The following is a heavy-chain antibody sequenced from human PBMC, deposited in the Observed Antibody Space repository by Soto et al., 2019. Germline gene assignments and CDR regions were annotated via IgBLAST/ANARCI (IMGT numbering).Heavy chain of an antibody. D-gene: IGHD6-19*01. Sequence: TSEPLSLTCPLSGGSISSYYWSWIRQPPGKGLEWIGYIYYSGSTNYNPSLKSRVTISVDTSMNQFSLKLSSVTAADTAVYYCARDPAVAGTYYYYYYGMDVWGQGTTVT. CDR3: ARDPAVAGTYYYYYYGMDV. J-gene: IGHJ6*02. V-gene: IGHV4-59*01. CDR1: GGSISSYY. CDR2: IYYSGST.